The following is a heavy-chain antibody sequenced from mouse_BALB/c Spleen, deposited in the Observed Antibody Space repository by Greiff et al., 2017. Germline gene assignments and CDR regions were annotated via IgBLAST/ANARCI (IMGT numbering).Heavy chain of an antibody. V-gene: IGHV1-69*02. CDR1: GYTFTSYW. J-gene: IGHJ4*01. CDR3: TRWGYYGDYAMDY. CDR2: IYPSDSYT. D-gene: IGHD1-1*01. Sequence: VQLQQPGAELVRPGASVKLSCKASGYTFTSYWINWVKQRPGQGLEWIGNIYPSDSYTNYNQKFKDKATLTVDKSSSTAYMQLSSPTSEDSAVYYCTRWGYYGDYAMDYWGQGTSVTVSS.